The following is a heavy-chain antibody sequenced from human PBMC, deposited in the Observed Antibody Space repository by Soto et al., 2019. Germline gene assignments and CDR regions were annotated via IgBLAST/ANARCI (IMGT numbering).Heavy chain of an antibody. CDR3: ARDRDDYGSGNYYNRIDC. D-gene: IGHD3-10*01. CDR2: IIPIFGTP. J-gene: IGHJ4*02. Sequence: QVQLVQSGAEVKKPGSSVKVSCKASGGIFSTYAISWLRQAPGQGLERMGGIIPIFGTPNYAQRFQGRVTITADESTSTAYMELSRLRSEDTAVYYCARDRDDYGSGNYYNRIDCWGQGTLVTVSS. V-gene: IGHV1-69*01. CDR1: GGIFSTYA.